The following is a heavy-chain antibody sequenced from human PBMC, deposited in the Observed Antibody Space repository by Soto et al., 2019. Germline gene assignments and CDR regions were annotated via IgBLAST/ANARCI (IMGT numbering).Heavy chain of an antibody. Sequence: GGSLRLSCAASGFTFDDYTMHWVRQAPGKGLEWVSLISWDGGSTYYADSVKGRFTISRDNSKNSLYLQMNRLRTEDTALYYCAKGGEGLLWFGELPNWFDPWGQGTLVTVSS. D-gene: IGHD3-10*01. V-gene: IGHV3-43*01. CDR3: AKGGEGLLWFGELPNWFDP. J-gene: IGHJ5*02. CDR1: GFTFDDYT. CDR2: ISWDGGST.